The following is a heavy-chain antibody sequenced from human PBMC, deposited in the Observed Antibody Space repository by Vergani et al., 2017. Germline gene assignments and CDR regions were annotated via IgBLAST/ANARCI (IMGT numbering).Heavy chain of an antibody. D-gene: IGHD6-13*01. J-gene: IGHJ6*03. CDR1: GGSISSGSYY. CDR3: ASSPIIAAAGTGFVYYYYYMDV. Sequence: QLQLQESGPGLVKPSQTLSLTCTVSGGSISSGSYYWSWIRQPAGKGLEWIGRIYTSGSTNYNPSLKSRVTMSVDTSKNQFSLKLSSVTAADTAVYYCASSPIIAAAGTGFVYYYYYMDVWGKGTTVTVSS. V-gene: IGHV4-61*02. CDR2: IYTSGST.